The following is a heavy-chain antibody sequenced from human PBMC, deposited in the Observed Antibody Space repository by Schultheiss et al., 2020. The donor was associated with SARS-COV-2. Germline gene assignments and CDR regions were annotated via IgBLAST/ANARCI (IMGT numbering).Heavy chain of an antibody. CDR1: GYSFTSYW. Sequence: GESLKISCRGSGYSFTSYWIGWVRQMPGKGLEWMGIIYPGDSDTRYSPSFQGQVTISADKSISTAYLQWSSLKASDTAMYYYARTPMDWFDFDYWGQGTLVTGSS. CDR3: ARTPMDWFDFDY. V-gene: IGHV5-51*01. CDR2: IYPGDSDT. D-gene: IGHD3-3*01. J-gene: IGHJ4*02.